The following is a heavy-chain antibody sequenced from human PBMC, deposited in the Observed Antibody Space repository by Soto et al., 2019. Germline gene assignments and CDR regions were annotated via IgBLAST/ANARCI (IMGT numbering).Heavy chain of an antibody. CDR2: ISYDGSNK. Sequence: QRLRYGASEVNFIGHGVHWVRQTPGKGLEWVAVISYDGSNKYYADSVKGRFTISRDNSKNTLYLQMNSLRAEDTAVYYCATPYSLEDYYYGMDVWGQGHTVTVSS. CDR1: EVNFIGHG. J-gene: IGHJ6*02. CDR3: ATPYSLEDYYYGMDV. V-gene: IGHV3-30*03. D-gene: IGHD4-4*01.